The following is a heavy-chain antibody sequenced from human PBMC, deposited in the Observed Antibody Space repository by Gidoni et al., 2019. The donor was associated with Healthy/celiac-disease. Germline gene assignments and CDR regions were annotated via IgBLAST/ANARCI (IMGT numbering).Heavy chain of an antibody. CDR1: GSTFSSYS. CDR3: ASSDSSSWYSY. Sequence: EVQLVESGGGLVKPGGSLRLSCAASGSTFSSYSMNWVRQAPGKGLEWVSSMSSSSSYIYYADSVKGRFTISRDNAKNSLYLQMNSLRAEDTAVYYCASSDSSSWYSYWGQGTLVTVSS. V-gene: IGHV3-21*01. D-gene: IGHD6-13*01. J-gene: IGHJ4*02. CDR2: MSSSSSYI.